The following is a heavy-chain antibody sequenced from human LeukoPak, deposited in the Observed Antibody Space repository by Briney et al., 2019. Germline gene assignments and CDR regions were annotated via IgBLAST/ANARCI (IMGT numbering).Heavy chain of an antibody. Sequence: GGSLRLSCAASGFTFSSYAMSWVRQAPGMGLEWVSSISSSSSYIYYADSVKGRFTISRDNSKNTLYLQMNSLRAEDTAVYYCAKDRRDGYNRFYYYYYYMDVWGKGTTVTVSS. CDR3: AKDRRDGYNRFYYYYYYMDV. CDR2: ISSSSSYI. D-gene: IGHD5-24*01. V-gene: IGHV3-21*01. J-gene: IGHJ6*03. CDR1: GFTFSSYA.